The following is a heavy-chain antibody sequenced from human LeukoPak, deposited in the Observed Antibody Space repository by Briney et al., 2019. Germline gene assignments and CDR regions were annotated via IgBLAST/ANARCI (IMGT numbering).Heavy chain of an antibody. CDR1: GYTFTSYG. V-gene: IGHV1-18*01. CDR2: ISAYNGNT. J-gene: IGHJ5*02. D-gene: IGHD2-2*01. CDR3: ARDIPDIVVVPAACDP. Sequence: ASVKVSCKASGYTFTSYGISWVRQAPGQGLERMGWISAYNGNTNYAQKLQGRVTMTTDTSTSTAYMELRSLRSDDTAVYYCARDIPDIVVVPAACDPWGQGTLVTVSS.